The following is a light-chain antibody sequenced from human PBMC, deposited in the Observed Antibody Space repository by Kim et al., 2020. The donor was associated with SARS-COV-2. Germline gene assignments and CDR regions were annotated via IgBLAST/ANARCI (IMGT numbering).Light chain of an antibody. CDR2: WAS. CDR1: QSVLYSSNNQNY. Sequence: ATINCQSSQSVLYSSNNQNYLAWYQQKPGQPPKLLIYWASTREAGVPDRFSGSGSGTDFTLTISNLQAEDVAVYYCHQYYRAPRTFGPGTKVDIK. J-gene: IGKJ3*01. V-gene: IGKV4-1*01. CDR3: HQYYRAPRT.